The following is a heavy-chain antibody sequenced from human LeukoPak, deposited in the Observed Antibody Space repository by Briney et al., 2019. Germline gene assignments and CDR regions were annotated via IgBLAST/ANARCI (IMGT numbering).Heavy chain of an antibody. CDR1: GYTFTSYF. J-gene: IGHJ6*03. Sequence: GASVKVSCKASGYTFTSYFMHWVRQAPGQGLEWMGIINPSGGSTSYAQKLQGRVTMTRDMSTSTVYMELSSLRSEDTAVYYCARGGDHIAVNPVYYYYYYMDVWGKGTTVTVSS. D-gene: IGHD4-17*01. CDR3: ARGGDHIAVNPVYYYYYYMDV. CDR2: INPSGGST. V-gene: IGHV1-46*01.